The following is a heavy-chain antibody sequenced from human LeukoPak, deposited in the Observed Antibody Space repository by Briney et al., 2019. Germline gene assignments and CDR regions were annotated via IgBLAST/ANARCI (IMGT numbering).Heavy chain of an antibody. CDR2: INPSGGST. CDR1: GYTFTNYY. D-gene: IGHD2-2*03. J-gene: IGHJ5*02. V-gene: IGHV1-46*01. CDR3: ARSLRMDNWFDP. Sequence: ASVKVSCKASGYTFTNYYMHWVRQAPGQGLEWMGIINPSGGSTGYAQKFQGRVTMTRDTSTSTVYMELSSLRSEDTAVYYCARSLRMDNWFDPWGQGTLVTVSS.